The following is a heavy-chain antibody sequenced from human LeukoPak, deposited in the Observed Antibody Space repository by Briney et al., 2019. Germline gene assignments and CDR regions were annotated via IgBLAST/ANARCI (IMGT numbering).Heavy chain of an antibody. CDR3: ARHLWFGELYTAGYYGMDV. J-gene: IGHJ6*02. D-gene: IGHD3-10*01. CDR1: GFTFNAFG. V-gene: IGHV3-30*03. CDR2: ISYDGSNK. Sequence: GGSLRLSCVASGFTFNAFGMHWVRQAPGKGLEWVAVISYDGSNKYYADSVKGRFTISRNNSKNTLYLQMNSLRAEDTAVYYCARHLWFGELYTAGYYGMDVWGQGTTVTVSS.